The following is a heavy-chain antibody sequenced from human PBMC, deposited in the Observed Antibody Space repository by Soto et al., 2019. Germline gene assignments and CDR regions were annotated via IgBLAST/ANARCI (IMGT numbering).Heavy chain of an antibody. Sequence: GGSLRLSCAASGFTFSSYAMSWVRQAPGKGLEWVSAISGSGGSTYYADSVKGRFTISRDNSKNTLYLQMNSLRAEDTAVYYCAKDPLGVAEPSLSYYFDYWGQGTLVTVSS. CDR1: GFTFSSYA. J-gene: IGHJ4*02. CDR3: AKDPLGVAEPSLSYYFDY. CDR2: ISGSGGST. D-gene: IGHD6-19*01. V-gene: IGHV3-23*01.